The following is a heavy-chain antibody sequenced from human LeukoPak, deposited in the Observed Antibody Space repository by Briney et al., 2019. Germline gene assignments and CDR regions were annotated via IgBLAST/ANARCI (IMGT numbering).Heavy chain of an antibody. Sequence: PSETLSLTCTVSGGSISSSSYYWGWIRQPPGKGLEWIGSIYYSGSTYYNPSLKSRVTISVDTSKNQFSLKLSSVTAADTAVYYCARVNAIYDFDWLHDYWGQGTLVTVSS. D-gene: IGHD3-9*01. CDR2: IYYSGST. CDR3: ARVNAIYDFDWLHDY. CDR1: GGSISSSSYY. V-gene: IGHV4-39*07. J-gene: IGHJ4*02.